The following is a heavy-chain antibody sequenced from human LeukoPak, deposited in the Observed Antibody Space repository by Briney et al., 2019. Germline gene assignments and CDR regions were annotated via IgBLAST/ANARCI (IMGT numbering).Heavy chain of an antibody. CDR3: ARGKLLI. J-gene: IGHJ3*02. Sequence: GGSLRLSCTASGFTFSTYSMHWVRQAPGKGLEWVAVISYDGSNKYYADSVKGRFTISRDNAKNSLYLQMNSLRAEDTAVYYCARGKLLIWGQGTMVTVFS. CDR2: ISYDGSNK. CDR1: GFTFSTYS. V-gene: IGHV3-30*04. D-gene: IGHD1-7*01.